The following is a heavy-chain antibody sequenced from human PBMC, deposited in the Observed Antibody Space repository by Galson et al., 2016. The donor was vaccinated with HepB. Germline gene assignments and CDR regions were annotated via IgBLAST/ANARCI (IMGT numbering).Heavy chain of an antibody. CDR3: ARAGITMIRGVIISWGPNWFDP. CDR2: IYYSGST. V-gene: IGHV4-61*01. Sequence: SETLSLTCTVSGGSVSSGSYYWSWIRQPPGKGLEWIGYIYYSGSTNYNPSLKSRVIISVDTSKNQFSLKLSSVTAADTAVYYCARAGITMIRGVIISWGPNWFDPWGQGTLVTVSS. CDR1: GGSVSSGSYY. J-gene: IGHJ5*02. D-gene: IGHD3-10*01.